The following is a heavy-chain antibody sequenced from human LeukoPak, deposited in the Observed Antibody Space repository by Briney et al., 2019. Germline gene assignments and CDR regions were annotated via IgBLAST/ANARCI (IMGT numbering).Heavy chain of an antibody. CDR2: LRGSGEA. Sequence: GGPLTLSCVASGFIFSSYAMSWVREAPGRGLEWVSGLRGSGEAFYAASVHGRFPLSRDESWNTVYLQLNKLRVEDTAIYYCAKASWVSTADPVLRGQGTVGTLSA. CDR3: AKASWVSTADPVL. V-gene: IGHV3-23*01. D-gene: IGHD3-16*01. CDR1: GFIFSSYA. J-gene: IGHJ1*01.